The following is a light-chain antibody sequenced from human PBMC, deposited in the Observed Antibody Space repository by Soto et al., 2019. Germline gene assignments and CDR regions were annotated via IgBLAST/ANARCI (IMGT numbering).Light chain of an antibody. Sequence: EIVMTQSPVYLSVSPGERATLSCRASRSVASNVAWYQQRPGQAPRLLIYGASTRATDIPARFSGSGSGTEFTLTISSLQSEDSAVYYCQQYNNWPLLFGGGTKVDIK. CDR2: GAS. V-gene: IGKV3-15*01. J-gene: IGKJ4*01. CDR1: RSVASN. CDR3: QQYNNWPLL.